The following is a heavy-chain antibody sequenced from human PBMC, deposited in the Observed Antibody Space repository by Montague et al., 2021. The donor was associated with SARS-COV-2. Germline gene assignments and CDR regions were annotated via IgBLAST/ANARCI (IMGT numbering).Heavy chain of an antibody. CDR2: IDWXDDK. D-gene: IGHD3-10*01. Sequence: PALVKSTQTLTLTCTFSGFSLSTSGMCVSWIRQPPGKALEWLARIDWXDDKHYSTSLKTRLTISKDTSKNQVVLTMTNVDPMDTATYYWARSSVVRGVSLDYWGQGTLVTVSS. CDR1: GFSLSTSGMC. J-gene: IGHJ4*02. V-gene: IGHV2-70*11. CDR3: ARSSVVRGVSLDY.